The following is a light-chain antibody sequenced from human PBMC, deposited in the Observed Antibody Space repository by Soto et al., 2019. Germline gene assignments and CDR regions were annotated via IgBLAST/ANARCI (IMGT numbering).Light chain of an antibody. CDR1: SSDVGGFNS. J-gene: IGLJ1*01. V-gene: IGLV2-11*01. CDR3: TSYTSSSTPV. Sequence: QSVLTQPRSVSGSPGQSVTISCTGTSSDVGGFNSVSWYQQHPGKAPKLMIYDVNKRPSGVPDRFSGSKSGSTASLTISGLQAEDEADYYCTSYTSSSTPVFGTGTKGTVL. CDR2: DVN.